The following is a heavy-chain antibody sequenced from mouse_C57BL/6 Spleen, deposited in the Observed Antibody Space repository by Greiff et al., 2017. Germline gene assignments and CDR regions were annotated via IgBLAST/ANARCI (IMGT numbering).Heavy chain of an antibody. V-gene: IGHV1-80*01. CDR2: IYPGDGDT. D-gene: IGHD1-1*02. CDR1: GYAFSSYW. CDR3: ARCGGYYWYFGV. Sequence: QVQLQQSGAELVKPGASVKISCKASGYAFSSYWMNWVKQRPGKGLEWIGQIYPGDGDTNYNGKFKGKATLTADKSSSTAYMQLSSLTSEDSAVYFCARCGGYYWYFGVWGTGTTVTVSS. J-gene: IGHJ1*03.